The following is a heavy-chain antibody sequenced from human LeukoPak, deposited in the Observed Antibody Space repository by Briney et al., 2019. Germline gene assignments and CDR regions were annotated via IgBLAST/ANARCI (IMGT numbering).Heavy chain of an antibody. Sequence: PGGSLRLSCAASGFTFSSYGMHWVRQAPGKGLEWVAFMRYDGSNKYYADSVKGRFTISRDNPKNTLYLQMNSLRAEDTAVYYCAKHPGPYGSGSYFDYWGQGTLVTVSS. D-gene: IGHD3-10*01. CDR2: MRYDGSNK. V-gene: IGHV3-30*02. J-gene: IGHJ4*02. CDR3: AKHPGPYGSGSYFDY. CDR1: GFTFSSYG.